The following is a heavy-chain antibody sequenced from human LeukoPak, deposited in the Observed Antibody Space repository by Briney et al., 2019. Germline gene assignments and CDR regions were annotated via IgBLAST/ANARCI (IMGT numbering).Heavy chain of an antibody. CDR1: GGSISSSSYY. D-gene: IGHD3-3*01. CDR3: AGWAYYDFWSGYYGDAFDI. V-gene: IGHV4-39*01. CDR2: IYYSGST. J-gene: IGHJ3*02. Sequence: PSETLSLTCTVSGGSISSSSYYWCWIRQPPGKGLEWIGSIYYSGSTYYNPSLKSRVTISVDTSKNQFSLKLSSVTAADTAVYYCAGWAYYDFWSGYYGDAFDIWGQGTMVTVSS.